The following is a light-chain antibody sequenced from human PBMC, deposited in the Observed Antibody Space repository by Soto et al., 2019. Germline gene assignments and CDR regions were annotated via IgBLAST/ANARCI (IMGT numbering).Light chain of an antibody. CDR3: LQYSTWPPLYT. J-gene: IGKJ2*01. Sequence: EIVLTQSPATLSLSLGERVTLSCRASQSVCSYLAWYQQKPGQAPRLLISDASTRATDIPARFSGSGSWTDFTLTIISIQSTDLAVYYCLQYSTWPPLYTFGQGTKLEIK. CDR2: DAS. CDR1: QSVCSY. V-gene: IGKV3-15*01.